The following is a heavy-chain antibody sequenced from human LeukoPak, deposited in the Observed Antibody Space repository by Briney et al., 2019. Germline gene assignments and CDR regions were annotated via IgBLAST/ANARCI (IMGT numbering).Heavy chain of an antibody. J-gene: IGHJ6*03. CDR1: GYTFTSYG. Sequence: ASVKVSCKASGYTFTSYGISWVRQAPGQGLEWMGWISAYNGNTNYARKLQGRVTMTTDTSTSTAYMELRSLRSDDTAVYYCARLAIAARPSYYYYMDVWGKGTTVTVSS. D-gene: IGHD6-6*01. V-gene: IGHV1-18*01. CDR2: ISAYNGNT. CDR3: ARLAIAARPSYYYYMDV.